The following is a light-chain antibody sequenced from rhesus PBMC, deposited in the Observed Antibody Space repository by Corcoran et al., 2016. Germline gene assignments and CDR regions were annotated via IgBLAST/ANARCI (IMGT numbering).Light chain of an antibody. Sequence: DIQMTQSPSALSASVGDRVTISCRASQNIYSNLAWYQQKPGKAPKLLIYAASSLQTGIPSRCSGSGSGTDFTLTISSLQPEDSSAYYCQHYYDNPYSFGQGTKVEIK. J-gene: IGKJ2*01. V-gene: IGKV1S12*01. CDR1: QNIYSN. CDR3: QHYYDNPYS. CDR2: AAS.